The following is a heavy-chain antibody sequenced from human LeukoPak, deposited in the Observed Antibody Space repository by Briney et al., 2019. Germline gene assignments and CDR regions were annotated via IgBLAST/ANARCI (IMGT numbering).Heavy chain of an antibody. D-gene: IGHD3-3*01. CDR1: GFTFSSYS. CDR3: AGSYDFWSEGAFDI. V-gene: IGHV3-21*01. CDR2: ISSSSSYI. J-gene: IGHJ3*02. Sequence: PGGSLRLSCAASGFTFSSYSMNWVRQAPGKGLEWVSSISSSSSYIYYADSVKGRFTISRDNAKSSLYLQMNSLRAEDTAVYYCAGSYDFWSEGAFDIWGQGTMVTVSS.